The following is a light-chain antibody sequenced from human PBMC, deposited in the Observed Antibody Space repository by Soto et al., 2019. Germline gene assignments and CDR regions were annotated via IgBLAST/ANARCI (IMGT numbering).Light chain of an antibody. CDR3: QQYGSSPWT. V-gene: IGKV3-20*01. CDR2: LAS. J-gene: IGKJ1*01. CDR1: QSVTNNY. Sequence: EIVLTQSPGTLSLSPGERATLSCRASQSVTNNYLAWYQQKAGQAPRLLIYLASNRAAGTPDRFSGSGSGADFTLTINRLEPDDFAVYFCQQYGSSPWTFGQGTKVDIK.